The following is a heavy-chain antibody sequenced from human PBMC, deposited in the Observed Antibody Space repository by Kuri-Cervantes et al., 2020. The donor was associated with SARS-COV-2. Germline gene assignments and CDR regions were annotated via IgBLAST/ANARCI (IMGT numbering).Heavy chain of an antibody. CDR1: GFTFSSYA. Sequence: GESPKISCSASGFTFSSYAMHWVRRAPGKGLEYVSAISSNGGSTYYADSVKGRFTISRDNSKNTLYLQMSSLRAEDTAVYYCLKDHAAAGTTYFDYWGQGTLVTVSS. CDR3: LKDHAAAGTTYFDY. J-gene: IGHJ4*02. D-gene: IGHD6-13*01. CDR2: ISSNGGST. V-gene: IGHV3-64D*08.